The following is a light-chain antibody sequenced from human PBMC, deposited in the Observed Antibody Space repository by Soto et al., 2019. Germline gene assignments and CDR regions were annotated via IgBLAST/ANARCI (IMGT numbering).Light chain of an antibody. Sequence: QSVLTQPRSVSGSPGQSVTISCTGSSSDVGGYNYVSWYQHHPGKAPKLMISDVTKRPSGVPDRFSGSKSGNTASLTISGLQAEDEADYYCYSYAGSYTWVFGGGTKVTVL. CDR1: SSDVGGYNY. J-gene: IGLJ3*02. CDR2: DVT. V-gene: IGLV2-11*01. CDR3: YSYAGSYTWV.